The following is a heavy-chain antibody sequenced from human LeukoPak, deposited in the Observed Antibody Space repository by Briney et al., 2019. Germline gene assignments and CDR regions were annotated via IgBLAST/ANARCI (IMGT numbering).Heavy chain of an antibody. D-gene: IGHD6-13*01. Sequence: GGSLRLSCAASGFTVSSNYMSWVRQAPGKGLEWVANIKQDGSEKYYVDSVKGRFTISRDNAKNSLYLQMNSLRAEDTAVYYCARTPAGSSSWYAANAFDIWGQGTMVTVSS. J-gene: IGHJ3*02. CDR3: ARTPAGSSSWYAANAFDI. CDR1: GFTVSSNY. CDR2: IKQDGSEK. V-gene: IGHV3-7*01.